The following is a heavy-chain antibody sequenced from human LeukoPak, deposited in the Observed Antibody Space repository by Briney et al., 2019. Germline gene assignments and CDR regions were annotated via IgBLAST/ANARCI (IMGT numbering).Heavy chain of an antibody. CDR3: ARVILGPWGRVAAGPECYGMDV. CDR2: FYYGGRN. J-gene: IGHJ6*02. Sequence: SGPLSLPCPASGGSIIGFYWSGIRRLPGKGLEGIGSFYYGGRNYYNPSLKSRVTISVDTSKNQFSLRLNSVTAADTAVYYCARVILGPWGRVAAGPECYGMDVWGQGPTVTVSS. V-gene: IGHV4-59*01. CDR1: GGSIIGFY. D-gene: IGHD6-13*01.